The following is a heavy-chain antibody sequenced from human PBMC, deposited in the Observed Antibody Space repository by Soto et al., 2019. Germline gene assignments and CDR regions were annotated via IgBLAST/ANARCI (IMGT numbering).Heavy chain of an antibody. D-gene: IGHD2-15*01. CDR3: SKPQSGYCSGGSCYSFFGHQYSFCY. Sequence: GGSLRVSCAASGFTFSSYAMSWVRQAPGKGLEWVSAISGSGGSTYYADSVKGRFTISRDNSKNTLYLQMNSLRAEDTAVYYCSKPQSGYCSGGSCYSFFGHQYSFCYWGQGTLVTVSS. V-gene: IGHV3-23*01. J-gene: IGHJ4*02. CDR1: GFTFSSYA. CDR2: ISGSGGST.